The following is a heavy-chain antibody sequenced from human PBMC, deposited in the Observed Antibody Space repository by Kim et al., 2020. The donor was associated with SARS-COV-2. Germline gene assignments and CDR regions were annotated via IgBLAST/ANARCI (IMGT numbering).Heavy chain of an antibody. CDR3: ARDRLLDTAFPSYYYYGMD. D-gene: IGHD5-18*01. J-gene: IGHJ6*01. CDR1: GFTVSSNY. Sequence: GSLRLSCAASGFTVSSNYMNWVRQAPGKGLEWVSVVYSGGSTNYADSVKGRFTISRDNSKNTLSLQMNSLRAEDTAVYYCARDRLLDTAFPSYYYYGMD. V-gene: IGHV3-66*01. CDR2: VYSGGST.